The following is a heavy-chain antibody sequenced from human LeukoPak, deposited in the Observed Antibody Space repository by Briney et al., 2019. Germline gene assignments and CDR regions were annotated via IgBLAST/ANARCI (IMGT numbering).Heavy chain of an antibody. J-gene: IGHJ6*03. CDR1: GFTFGHYA. Sequence: GGSLRLSCTGSGFTFGHYALAWVRQAPGKGLEWVSAISGSGGSTYYADSVKGRFTISRDNSKNTLYLQMNSLRAEDTAVYYCAKDGCSSTSCSPFKYYSYYYMDVWGKGTTVTVSS. V-gene: IGHV3-23*01. CDR2: ISGSGGST. CDR3: AKDGCSSTSCSPFKYYSYYYMDV. D-gene: IGHD2-2*01.